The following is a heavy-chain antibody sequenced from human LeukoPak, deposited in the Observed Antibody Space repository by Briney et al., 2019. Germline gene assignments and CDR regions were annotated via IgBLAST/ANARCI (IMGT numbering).Heavy chain of an antibody. D-gene: IGHD3-22*01. Sequence: ASVKVSCKASGYTFTSYGISWVRQAPGQGLEWMGWISAYNGNTNYAQKLQGRVTMTTDTSTSTAYMELRSLRSDDTAVYYCAREGEGYYDSSGYRPYYFDYWGQGTLVTVSS. J-gene: IGHJ4*02. CDR2: ISAYNGNT. CDR1: GYTFTSYG. CDR3: AREGEGYYDSSGYRPYYFDY. V-gene: IGHV1-18*01.